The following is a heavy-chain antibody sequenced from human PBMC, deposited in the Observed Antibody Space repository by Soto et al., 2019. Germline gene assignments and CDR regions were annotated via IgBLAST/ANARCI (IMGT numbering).Heavy chain of an antibody. CDR1: GGSISSGDYY. D-gene: IGHD3-22*01. Sequence: SETLSLTCTVSGGSISSGDYYWSWIRQPPGRGLEWIGYIYYSGSTYYNPSLKSRVTISVDTSKNQFSLKLSSVTAADTAVYYCARGTMIVVAIDYWGQGTLVTVSS. CDR3: ARGTMIVVAIDY. CDR2: IYYSGST. V-gene: IGHV4-30-4*01. J-gene: IGHJ4*02.